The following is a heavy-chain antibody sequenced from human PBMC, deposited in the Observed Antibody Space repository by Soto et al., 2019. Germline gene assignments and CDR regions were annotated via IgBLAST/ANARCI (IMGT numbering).Heavy chain of an antibody. Sequence: SEPQSLTCTVSGGNISSGDYYRSWIRQPPGKGLEWIGYIYYSGSTYYNPSLKSRVTISVDTPKNQFSLKLSSVTAADTAVYYCARVYSGSYSDSWGQGTLITVSS. CDR1: GGNISSGDYY. CDR3: ARVYSGSYSDS. V-gene: IGHV4-30-4*01. CDR2: IYYSGST. D-gene: IGHD1-26*01. J-gene: IGHJ4*02.